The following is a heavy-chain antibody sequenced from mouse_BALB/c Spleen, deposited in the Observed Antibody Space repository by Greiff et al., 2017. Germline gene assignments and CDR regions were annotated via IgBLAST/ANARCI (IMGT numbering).Heavy chain of an antibody. CDR1: GYSITSGYY. J-gene: IGHJ4*01. CDR2: ISYDGSN. CDR3: AREHYYGSSLYYYAMDY. Sequence: EVQLQESGPGLVKPSQSLSLTCSVTGYSITSGYYWNWIRQFPGNKLEWMGYISYDGSNNYNPSLKNRISITRDTSKNQFFLKLNSVTTEDTATYYCAREHYYGSSLYYYAMDYWGQGTSVTVSS. V-gene: IGHV3-6*02. D-gene: IGHD1-1*01.